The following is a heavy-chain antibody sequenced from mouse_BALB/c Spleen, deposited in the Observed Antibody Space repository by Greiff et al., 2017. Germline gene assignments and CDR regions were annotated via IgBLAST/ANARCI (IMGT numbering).Heavy chain of an antibody. CDR3: TKAYRYDAWFAY. D-gene: IGHD2-14*01. J-gene: IGHJ3*01. CDR2: IYPGNSDT. CDR1: GYTFTSYW. Sequence: EVQLQQSGTVLARPGASVKMSCKASGYTFTSYWMHWVKQRPGQGLEWIGAIYPGNSDTSYNQKFKGKAKLTAVTSTSTAYMELSSLTNEDSAVYYCTKAYRYDAWFAYWGQGTLVTVSA. V-gene: IGHV1-5*01.